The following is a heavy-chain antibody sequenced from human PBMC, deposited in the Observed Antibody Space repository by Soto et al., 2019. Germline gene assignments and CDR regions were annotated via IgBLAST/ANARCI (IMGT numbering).Heavy chain of an antibody. Sequence: SETLSLTCTVSGGSISSGDYYWSWIRQPPGKGLEWIGYIYYSGSTYYNPSLKSRVTISVDTSKNQFSLRLSSVTAADTAVYYCARGSHSSGWYGWFDPWGQGTLVTVSS. V-gene: IGHV4-30-4*01. D-gene: IGHD6-19*01. CDR1: GGSISSGDYY. CDR3: ARGSHSSGWYGWFDP. CDR2: IYYSGST. J-gene: IGHJ5*02.